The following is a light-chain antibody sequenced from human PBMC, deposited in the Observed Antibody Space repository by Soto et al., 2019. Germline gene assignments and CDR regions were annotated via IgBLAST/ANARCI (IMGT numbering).Light chain of an antibody. J-gene: IGKJ2*01. CDR1: QNINTY. V-gene: IGKV1-39*01. CDR3: QESYSTQYT. CDR2: GAS. Sequence: DVQLTQSPSSLSASVGDRVTITCRASQNINTYLNWYQHKPGKAPNLLICGASTVHSGVPLRFSGSGSGTDFTLTISSLESEDFATYYCQESYSTQYTFGQGTKLGI.